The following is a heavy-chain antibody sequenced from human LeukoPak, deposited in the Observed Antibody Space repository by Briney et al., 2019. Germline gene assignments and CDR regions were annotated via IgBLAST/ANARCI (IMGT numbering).Heavy chain of an antibody. Sequence: ASVKVSCTASGYTFTIYGISWVRQAPGQGLEWMGWISAYNGNTNYAQKLQGRVTMTTDTSTSTAYMELRSLRSDDTAVYYCARQGYCSSTSCYWGRYNWFDPWGQGTLVTVSS. V-gene: IGHV1-18*01. D-gene: IGHD2-2*01. CDR2: ISAYNGNT. J-gene: IGHJ5*02. CDR3: ARQGYCSSTSCYWGRYNWFDP. CDR1: GYTFTIYG.